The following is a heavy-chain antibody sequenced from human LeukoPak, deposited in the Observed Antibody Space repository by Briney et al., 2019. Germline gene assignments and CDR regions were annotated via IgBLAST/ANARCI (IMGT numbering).Heavy chain of an antibody. D-gene: IGHD3-9*01. CDR1: GFTFDDYG. CDR3: ARDSYDILTGYYNHFDY. CDR2: INWNGGST. J-gene: IGHJ4*02. V-gene: IGHV3-20*04. Sequence: PGGSLRLSCVASGFTFDDYGMSWVRQAPGKGLEWVSGINWNGGSTGYADSVKGRFTFSRDNAKNSLYLQMNSLRAEDTALYYCARDSYDILTGYYNHFDYWGQGTLVTVSS.